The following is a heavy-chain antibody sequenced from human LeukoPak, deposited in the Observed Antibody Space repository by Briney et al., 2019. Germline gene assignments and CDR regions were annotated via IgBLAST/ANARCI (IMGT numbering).Heavy chain of an antibody. CDR3: ARDRYGDFGDY. D-gene: IGHD4-17*01. Sequence: SETLSLTCNVSGGSINTANYYWTWIRQPPGKGLEWIGYISYSGTPYYNPSLNSRVTISLDTSKNQFSLRLNSVTAADTAMYYCARDRYGDFGDYWGQGTLVTVSS. J-gene: IGHJ4*02. V-gene: IGHV4-30-4*08. CDR1: GGSINTANYY. CDR2: ISYSGTP.